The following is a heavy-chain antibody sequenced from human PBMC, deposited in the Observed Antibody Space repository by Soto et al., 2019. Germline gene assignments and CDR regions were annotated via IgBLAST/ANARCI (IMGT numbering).Heavy chain of an antibody. Sequence: QVQLVESGGGVVQPGRSLRLSCAASGFTFTGFAMYWVRQAPGKGLEWVAVTSFDGSNEYYADFVEGRFTISRDNSKNTLYLQMNSLRPEDTAVYYCAQVTGFYASAEIDYWGQGTLVTASS. CDR1: GFTFTGFA. CDR3: AQVTGFYASAEIDY. J-gene: IGHJ4*02. CDR2: TSFDGSNE. D-gene: IGHD3-10*01. V-gene: IGHV3-30-3*02.